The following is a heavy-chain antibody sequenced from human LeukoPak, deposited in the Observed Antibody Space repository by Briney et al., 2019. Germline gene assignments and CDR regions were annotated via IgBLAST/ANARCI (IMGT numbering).Heavy chain of an antibody. CDR2: ISAYNGNT. J-gene: IGHJ5*02. CDR3: ARGMPGTNCGGDCYLNWFDP. V-gene: IGHV1-18*01. Sequence: ASVKVSCKASGYTFTSYGISWVRQAPGQGLEWMGWISAYNGNTNYAQKLQGRVTMTTDTSTSTAYMELRSLRSDDTAVYYCARGMPGTNCGGDCYLNWFDPWGQGSLVTVSS. D-gene: IGHD2-21*02. CDR1: GYTFTSYG.